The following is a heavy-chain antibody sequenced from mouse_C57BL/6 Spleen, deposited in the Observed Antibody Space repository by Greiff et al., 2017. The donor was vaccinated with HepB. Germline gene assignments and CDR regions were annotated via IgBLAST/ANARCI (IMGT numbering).Heavy chain of an antibody. CDR1: GFTFSSYG. CDR3: ARGSFAY. Sequence: EVKLVESGGDLVKPGGSLKLSCAASGFTFSSYGMSWVRQTPDKRLEWVATISSGGSYTYYPDSVKGRFTISRDNAKNTLYLQMSSLKSEDTAMYDCARGSFAYWGQGTLVTVSA. J-gene: IGHJ3*01. V-gene: IGHV5-6*02. CDR2: ISSGGSYT.